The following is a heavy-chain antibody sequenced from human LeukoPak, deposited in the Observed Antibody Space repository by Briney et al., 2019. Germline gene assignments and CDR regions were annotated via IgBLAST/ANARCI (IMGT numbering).Heavy chain of an antibody. CDR2: ISAYNGNT. D-gene: IGHD3-3*01. CDR3: AATISRRSRDAFDI. CDR1: GYTFTSYG. Sequence: ASVKVSCKASGYTFTSYGISWVRQAPGQGLEWMGWISAYNGNTNYAQKLQGRVTMTTDTSTSTAYMELRSLRSDDTAVYYCAATISRRSRDAFDIWGQGTMVTVSS. J-gene: IGHJ3*02. V-gene: IGHV1-18*01.